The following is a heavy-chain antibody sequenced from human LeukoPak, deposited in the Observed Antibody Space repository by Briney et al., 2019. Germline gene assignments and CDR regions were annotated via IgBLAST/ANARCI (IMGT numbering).Heavy chain of an antibody. CDR3: ARGFGSRRALDI. V-gene: IGHV3-33*01. Sequence: PGGSLRLSCAASGFTFSNYGMHWVGQAPGKGLEWVAVIWYDGSNAYYADSVKGQFTISRDNSKNTLFLQMNSLRVEDTAVYYCARGFGSRRALDIWGQGTMVTVSS. D-gene: IGHD3-16*01. CDR1: GFTFSNYG. CDR2: IWYDGSNA. J-gene: IGHJ3*02.